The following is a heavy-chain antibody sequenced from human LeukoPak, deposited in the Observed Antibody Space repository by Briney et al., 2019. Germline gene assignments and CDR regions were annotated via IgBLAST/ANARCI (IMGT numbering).Heavy chain of an antibody. Sequence: SETLSLTCTVSGGSISSYYWSWIRQPPGKGLEWIGYIYYSGSTNYNPSLKSRVTISVDTSKNQFSLKLSSVTAADTAVYYCASSIVVVPAAMALDYWGQGTLVTVSS. CDR2: IYYSGST. J-gene: IGHJ4*02. D-gene: IGHD2-2*01. CDR1: GGSISSYY. V-gene: IGHV4-59*01. CDR3: ASSIVVVPAAMALDY.